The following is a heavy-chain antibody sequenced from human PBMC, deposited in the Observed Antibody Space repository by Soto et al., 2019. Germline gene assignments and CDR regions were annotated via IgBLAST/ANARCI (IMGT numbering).Heavy chain of an antibody. CDR2: IYYSGST. CDR3: ARVVPVNRGVVFDY. J-gene: IGHJ4*02. CDR1: GGSISSGGYY. V-gene: IGHV4-31*03. Sequence: PSGTLSLTCTVSGGSISSGGYYWSWIRQHPGKGLEWIGYIYYSGSTYYNPSLKSRVTISVDTSKNQFSLKLSSVTAADTAVYYCARVVPVNRGVVFDYWGQGTLVTVSS. D-gene: IGHD2-8*02.